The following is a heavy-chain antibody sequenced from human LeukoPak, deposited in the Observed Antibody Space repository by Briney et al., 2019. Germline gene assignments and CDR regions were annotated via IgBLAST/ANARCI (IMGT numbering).Heavy chain of an antibody. CDR1: GRTFSSYG. CDR2: ISYDGSNK. V-gene: IGHV3-30*18. CDR3: AKGVPATAPTFDY. Sequence: GGSLRLSCAASGRTFSSYGMHWVRQAPGKGLEWVAVISYDGSNKCYADSVKGRFTISRDNSKNTLYLQMNSLRAEDTAVYYCAKGVPATAPTFDYWGQGTLVTVSS. J-gene: IGHJ4*02. D-gene: IGHD2-2*01.